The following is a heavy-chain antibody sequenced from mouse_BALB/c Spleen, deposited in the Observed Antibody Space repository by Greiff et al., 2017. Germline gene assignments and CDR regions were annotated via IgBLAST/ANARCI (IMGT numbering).Heavy chain of an antibody. CDR2: INPSTGYT. CDR1: GYTFTSYW. Sequence: QVQLKQSGAELAKPGASVKMSCKASGYTFTSYWMHWVKQRPGQGLEWIGYINPSTGYTEYNQKFKDKATLTADKSSSTAYMQLSSLTSEDSAVYYCANRYDGDYWGQGTTLTVSS. V-gene: IGHV1-7*01. D-gene: IGHD2-14*01. CDR3: ANRYDGDY. J-gene: IGHJ2*01.